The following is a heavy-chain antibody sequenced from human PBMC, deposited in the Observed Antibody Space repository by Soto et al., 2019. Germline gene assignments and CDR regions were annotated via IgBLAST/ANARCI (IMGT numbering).Heavy chain of an antibody. CDR1: GGSISSYY. J-gene: IGHJ5*02. CDR3: ARVWYYFGSSGYLNWFDP. CDR2: IYYSGST. V-gene: IGHV4-59*01. D-gene: IGHD3-22*01. Sequence: ASQTLSLTCTVSGGSISSYYWSWIRQPPGKGLEWLGCIYYSGSTNYTPPLKGRVTVSVETSKNQFSLRLGSVTAADTAVYYCARVWYYFGSSGYLNWFDPWGQGTLVTVSS.